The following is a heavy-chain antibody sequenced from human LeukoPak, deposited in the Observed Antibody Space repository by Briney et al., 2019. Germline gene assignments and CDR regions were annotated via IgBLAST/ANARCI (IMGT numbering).Heavy chain of an antibody. Sequence: GGPLRLSCAASGFTLSTYWMSWVRQAPGKGLEWVANIKRDGSEEYYVDSVKGRFTISRDNAKNSLYLQMNSLRAEDTAVYYCARGGYCSSSICYSLNAFDIWGQGTMSTVSS. CDR1: GFTLSTYW. D-gene: IGHD2-2*01. CDR3: ARGGYCSSSICYSLNAFDI. CDR2: IKRDGSEE. V-gene: IGHV3-7*02. J-gene: IGHJ3*02.